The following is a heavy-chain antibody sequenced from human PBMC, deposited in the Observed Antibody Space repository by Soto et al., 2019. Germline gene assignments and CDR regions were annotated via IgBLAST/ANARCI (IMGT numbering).Heavy chain of an antibody. CDR3: AKAAEVTRTYYYYGMDV. CDR2: ISGSGGNT. Sequence: GGSLRLSCAASGFTFSSYAMSWVRQAPGKGLEWVSAISGSGGNTYYADSVKGRFTISRDNSKNTLYLQMNSLRAVDTAVYYCAKAAEVTRTYYYYGMDVWGQGTTVTVSS. V-gene: IGHV3-23*01. D-gene: IGHD4-17*01. J-gene: IGHJ6*02. CDR1: GFTFSSYA.